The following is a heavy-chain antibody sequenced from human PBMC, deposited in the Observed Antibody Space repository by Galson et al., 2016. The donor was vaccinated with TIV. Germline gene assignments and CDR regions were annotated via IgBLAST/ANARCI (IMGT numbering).Heavy chain of an antibody. CDR1: GFTFSSHG. D-gene: IGHD1-1*01. V-gene: IGHV3-33*01. J-gene: IGHJ4*02. Sequence: SLRLSCATSGFTFSSHGVHWVRQAPGKGLEWVAVIWFDGSNDRYADSVKGRFTISRDNSKNTLYLQMNSLRAEDTAMYYCARGELATTKILFDYWGQGTLVTVSS. CDR2: IWFDGSND. CDR3: ARGELATTKILFDY.